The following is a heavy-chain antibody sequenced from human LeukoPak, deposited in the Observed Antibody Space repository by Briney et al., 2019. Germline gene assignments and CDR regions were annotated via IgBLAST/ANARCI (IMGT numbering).Heavy chain of an antibody. Sequence: SQTLSLTCAISGDSVSSKSAAWNWIRQSPSRGLEWLGRTYYGSKWYNDYAVSVKSRIIINPDTSKNQFSLQLNSVTPEDTAVYYCARVRWGVVRSHFDYWGQGTLVTVSS. D-gene: IGHD3-16*01. V-gene: IGHV6-1*01. CDR3: ARVRWGVVRSHFDY. CDR2: TYYGSKWYN. J-gene: IGHJ4*02. CDR1: GDSVSSKSAA.